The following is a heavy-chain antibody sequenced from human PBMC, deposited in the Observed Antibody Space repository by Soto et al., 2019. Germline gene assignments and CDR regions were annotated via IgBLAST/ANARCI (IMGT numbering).Heavy chain of an antibody. D-gene: IGHD3-22*01. Sequence: QVQLVQSGAEVKKPGSSVKVSCKASGGTFSSYAISWVRQAPGQGLERMGGIIPIFGTANYAQKFQGRVTITADEATSTAYMELSSLRSEDTAVYYCAATDYYDSSGYYEPFDYWGQGTLVTVSS. CDR3: AATDYYDSSGYYEPFDY. CDR1: GGTFSSYA. V-gene: IGHV1-69*01. J-gene: IGHJ4*02. CDR2: IIPIFGTA.